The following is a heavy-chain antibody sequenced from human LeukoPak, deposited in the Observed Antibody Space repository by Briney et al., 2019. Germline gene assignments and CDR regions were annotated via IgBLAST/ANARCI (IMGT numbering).Heavy chain of an antibody. CDR1: GYTFTSYY. Sequence: ASVKVSCKASGYTFTSYYMYWVRQAPGQGLEWMGIINPNRGSTSYAQKFQGRVTMTTDTSTSTAYMELRSLRSDDTAVYYCARGPLRLYSYDSSANYFRWFDPWGQGTLVTVSS. CDR3: ARGPLRLYSYDSSANYFRWFDP. CDR2: INPNRGST. D-gene: IGHD3-22*01. V-gene: IGHV1-46*01. J-gene: IGHJ5*02.